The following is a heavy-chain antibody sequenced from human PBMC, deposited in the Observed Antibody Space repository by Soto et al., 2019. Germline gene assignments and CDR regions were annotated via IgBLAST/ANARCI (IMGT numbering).Heavy chain of an antibody. Sequence: ASETLSLTCAVSGDAISGSYYSWSCFLQPPRKGLKCTGYSYYSGLANYSASLKRRVTISLDTSKHQCSLKLSSVTAAHTAVYYCARNDYGMDVWGQGTTVTVSS. CDR2: SYYSGLA. CDR3: ARNDYGMDV. J-gene: IGHJ6*02. V-gene: IGHV4-61*01. CDR1: GDAISGSYYS.